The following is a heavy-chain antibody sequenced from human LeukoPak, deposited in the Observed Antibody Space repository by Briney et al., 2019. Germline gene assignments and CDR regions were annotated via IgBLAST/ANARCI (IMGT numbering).Heavy chain of an antibody. CDR1: GYTFTGYY. D-gene: IGHD6-6*01. CDR2: INPNSGGT. V-gene: IGHV1-2*02. CDR3: ARNPTGYSSSFGARSYYYYYYMDV. J-gene: IGHJ6*03. Sequence: ASVKVYCKASGYTFTGYYMHWVRQAPGQGLEWMGWINPNSGGTNYAQKFQGRVTMTRDTSISTAYMELSRLRSDDTAVYYCARNPTGYSSSFGARSYYYYYYMDVWGKGTTVTVSS.